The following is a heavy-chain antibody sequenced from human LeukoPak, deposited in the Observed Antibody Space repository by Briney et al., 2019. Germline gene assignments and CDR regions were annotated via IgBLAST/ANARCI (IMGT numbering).Heavy chain of an antibody. Sequence: AESLTLSCPPPGFTFSDHYMIWLRQAPGKGLEAISYISHNGETKYYADSVKGRLSISRDNAKSSLYLQMNSLRVEDTAVYYCARDRHGYFDYWGQGTLVTVSS. CDR2: ISHNGETK. CDR1: GFTFSDHY. J-gene: IGHJ4*02. V-gene: IGHV3-11*01. CDR3: ARDRHGYFDY. D-gene: IGHD6-13*01.